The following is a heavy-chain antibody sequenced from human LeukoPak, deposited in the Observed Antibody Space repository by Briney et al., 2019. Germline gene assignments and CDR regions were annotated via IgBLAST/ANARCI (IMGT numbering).Heavy chain of an antibody. CDR3: ASVYDSSGYYPF. CDR2: INHSGST. D-gene: IGHD3-22*01. CDR1: GGSFSGYY. J-gene: IGHJ4*02. Sequence: PSETLSLTCAVYGGSFSGYYWSWIRQPPGKGLEWIGEINHSGSTNYNPSLKSRITISVDTSKNQFSLKLSSVTAADTAVYYCASVYDSSGYYPFWGQGTLVTVSS. V-gene: IGHV4-34*01.